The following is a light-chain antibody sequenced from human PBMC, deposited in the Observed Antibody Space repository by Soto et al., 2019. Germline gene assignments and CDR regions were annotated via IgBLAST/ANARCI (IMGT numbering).Light chain of an antibody. Sequence: QSALTQPASVSGFPGQSITISCTGTSSDVGGYNYVSWYQQHPGKAPKLMIYEVSNRPSGVSNRFSGSKSGNTASLTISGLQAEDEADYYCNSYPSSSTLDVFGTGTRLTVL. J-gene: IGLJ1*01. CDR1: SSDVGGYNY. CDR3: NSYPSSSTLDV. V-gene: IGLV2-14*01. CDR2: EVS.